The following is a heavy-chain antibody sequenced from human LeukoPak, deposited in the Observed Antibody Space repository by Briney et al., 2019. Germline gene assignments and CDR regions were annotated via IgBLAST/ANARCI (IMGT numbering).Heavy chain of an antibody. J-gene: IGHJ4*02. CDR1: GFTFRSYS. Sequence: GGSLRLSCAASGFTFRSYSMNWVRQAPGKGLEWVSVIYSGGSTYYADSVKGRFTISRDNSKNTLYLQMNSLRAEDTAVYYCARGAEAAATAFDYWGQGTLVTVSS. CDR2: IYSGGST. CDR3: ARGAEAAATAFDY. D-gene: IGHD6-13*01. V-gene: IGHV3-66*01.